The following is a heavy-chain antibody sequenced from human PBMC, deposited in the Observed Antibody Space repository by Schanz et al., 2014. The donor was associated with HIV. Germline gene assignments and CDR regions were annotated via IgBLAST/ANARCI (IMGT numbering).Heavy chain of an antibody. V-gene: IGHV3-23*04. D-gene: IGHD3-16*02. CDR2: IRGGGGST. CDR3: AKDGRSYNDYHAMEI. CDR1: GFTFSSYG. J-gene: IGHJ6*02. Sequence: VQLVESGGGVVQPGRSLRLSCAASGFTFSSYGMHWVRQAPGKGLEWVSAIRGGGGSTYYADSVKGRFTISRDNSKNTLYLQMNSLRAEDTAVYYCAKDGRSYNDYHAMEIWGQGTTVTVS.